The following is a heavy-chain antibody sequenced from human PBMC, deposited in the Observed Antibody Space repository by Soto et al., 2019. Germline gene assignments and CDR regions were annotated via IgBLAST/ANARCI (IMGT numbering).Heavy chain of an antibody. CDR1: GDSVSSDRYF. Sequence: SETLSLTXSVSGDSVSSDRYFWTWIRQPPGKGLEWIAYISYTGDTNYNPSLKSRVTISVDTSRNQFSLTLTSVTAADTAVYFCARIVVGATVDLWGQGSLVTVSS. J-gene: IGHJ5*02. D-gene: IGHD1-26*01. CDR2: ISYTGDT. V-gene: IGHV4-61*01. CDR3: ARIVVGATVDL.